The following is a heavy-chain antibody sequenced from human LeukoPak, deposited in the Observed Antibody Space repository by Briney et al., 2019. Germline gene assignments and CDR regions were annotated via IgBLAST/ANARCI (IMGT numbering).Heavy chain of an antibody. CDR2: IYPDDSDS. J-gene: IGHJ3*02. V-gene: IGHV5-51*01. D-gene: IGHD1-26*01. CDR1: GYSFTTYW. Sequence: PGESLKISCKGSGYSFTTYWIGWVRQMPGKGLEWMGIIYPDDSDSRYSPSFQGQVTISADRSISTAYLQWTSLKASDTAMYYCATRKGWEILLPNAFDIWGQGTMVTVSS. CDR3: ATRKGWEILLPNAFDI.